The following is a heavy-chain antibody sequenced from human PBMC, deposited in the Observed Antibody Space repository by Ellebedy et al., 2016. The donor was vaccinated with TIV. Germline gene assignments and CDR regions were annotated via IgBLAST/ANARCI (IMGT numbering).Heavy chain of an antibody. J-gene: IGHJ6*02. V-gene: IGHV3-7*03. CDR3: ARGHYGMDV. Sequence: PGGSLRLSCAASGFTFSSSWMTWVRQTPGKRLEWVANINQAGSEKNYVDSAKGRFTISRDNARNSLNLQMNSLRAEETAIYYCARGHYGMDVWGQGTTVTVSS. CDR1: GFTFSSSW. CDR2: INQAGSEK.